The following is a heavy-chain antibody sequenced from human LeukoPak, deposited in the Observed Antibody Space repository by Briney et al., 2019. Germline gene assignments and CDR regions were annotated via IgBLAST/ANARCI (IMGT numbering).Heavy chain of an antibody. Sequence: GASVKVSCKASGYTFTSYGITWVRQAPGQGLEWMGWISAYNGNTNYAQKLQGRVAMTTDTSTDTAYMELRSLRSDDTAVYHCARDLGSMVRGVPNWVDPWGQGTLVTVSS. J-gene: IGHJ5*02. CDR1: GYTFTSYG. CDR3: ARDLGSMVRGVPNWVDP. V-gene: IGHV1-18*04. D-gene: IGHD3-10*01. CDR2: ISAYNGNT.